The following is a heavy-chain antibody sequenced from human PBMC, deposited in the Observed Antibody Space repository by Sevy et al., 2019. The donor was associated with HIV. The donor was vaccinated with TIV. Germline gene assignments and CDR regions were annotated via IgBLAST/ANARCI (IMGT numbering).Heavy chain of an antibody. CDR1: GFTFSSYW. Sequence: GGSLRLSCAASGFTFSSYWMHWVRQAPGKGLVWVSRINSDGSNTSYADSVKGRFTISRDNAKNTLYLQMNSLRAEDTAVYYCARVGGNLAAADRYDYWGQGTLVTVSS. CDR2: INSDGSNT. V-gene: IGHV3-74*01. D-gene: IGHD6-13*01. CDR3: ARVGGNLAAADRYDY. J-gene: IGHJ4*02.